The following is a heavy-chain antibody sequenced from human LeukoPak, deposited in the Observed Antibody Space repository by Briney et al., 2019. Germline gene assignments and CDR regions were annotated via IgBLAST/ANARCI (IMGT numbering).Heavy chain of an antibody. D-gene: IGHD2-21*01. V-gene: IGHV3-11*01. Sequence: GGSLRLSCAASGFTFSDYYMSWIRQAPGKGLEWVSYISSSGNTIYYADSVKGRFTIPRDNAKNSLSLQMNSLRAEDTAVYYCARDNQLLFPINGMDVWGQGTTVTVSS. CDR3: ARDNQLLFPINGMDV. J-gene: IGHJ6*02. CDR2: ISSSGNTI. CDR1: GFTFSDYY.